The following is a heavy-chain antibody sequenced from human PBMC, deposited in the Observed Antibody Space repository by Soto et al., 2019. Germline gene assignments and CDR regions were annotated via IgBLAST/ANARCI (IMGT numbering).Heavy chain of an antibody. CDR2: TYYSSKRYN. Sequence: SQTLSLTCAISGDSVSSNSAAWCWIRHSPSRGHEWLGRTYYSSKRYNGYAVSVTRRITINPDTSKDQICLQLKPVTPEDTAVYYCVGQSAAGELGFWGQGNPVTVSS. CDR3: VGQSAAGELGF. V-gene: IGHV6-1*01. J-gene: IGHJ4*02. CDR1: GDSVSSNSAA. D-gene: IGHD6-19*01.